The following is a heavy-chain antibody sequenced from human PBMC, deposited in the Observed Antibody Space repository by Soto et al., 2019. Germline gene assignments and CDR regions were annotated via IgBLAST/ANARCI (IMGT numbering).Heavy chain of an antibody. CDR1: GFSLSTSGVG. V-gene: IGHV2-5*02. J-gene: IGHJ4*02. D-gene: IGHD3-10*01. Sequence: SGPTLVKPTQTLTLTCTFSGFSLSTSGVGVGWIRQPPGKALEWLALIYWDDDKRYSPSLKSRLTITKDTSKNQVVLTMTNMDPVDTATYYCAHSPGVLLWFGELFFFDYWGQGTLVTVSS. CDR2: IYWDDDK. CDR3: AHSPGVLLWFGELFFFDY.